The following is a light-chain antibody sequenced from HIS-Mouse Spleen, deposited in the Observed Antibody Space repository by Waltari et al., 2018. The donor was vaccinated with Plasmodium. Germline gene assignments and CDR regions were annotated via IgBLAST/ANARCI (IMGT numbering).Light chain of an antibody. V-gene: IGKV1-33*01. J-gene: IGKJ2*01. CDR1: QDIRNY. CDR3: QQYDNLPYT. Sequence: DIKMTQSPSSLSASVGDRGTITCQASQDIRNYLNWYQQKPGKAPKLLIYDASNLETGVPSRFSGSGSGTDFTFTISSLQPEDIATYYCQQYDNLPYTFGQGTKLEIK. CDR2: DAS.